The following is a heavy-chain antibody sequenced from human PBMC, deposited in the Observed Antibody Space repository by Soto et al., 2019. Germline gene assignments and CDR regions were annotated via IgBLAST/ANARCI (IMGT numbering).Heavy chain of an antibody. Sequence: ASVKVSCKASGYTFTSYYMHWVRQAPGQGLEWMGIINPSGGSTSYAQKFQGRVTMTRDTSTSTVYMELSSLRSEDTAVYYCAREYSYGLGYYYDSSGYYDDWGQGTLVTVSS. CDR3: AREYSYGLGYYYDSSGYYDD. V-gene: IGHV1-46*01. CDR1: GYTFTSYY. CDR2: INPSGGST. D-gene: IGHD3-22*01. J-gene: IGHJ4*02.